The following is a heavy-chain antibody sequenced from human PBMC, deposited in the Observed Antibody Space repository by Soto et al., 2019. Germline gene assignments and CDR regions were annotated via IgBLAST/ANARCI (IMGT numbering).Heavy chain of an antibody. CDR1: GGTFSSYA. J-gene: IGHJ4*02. D-gene: IGHD3-22*01. CDR3: ARDLGYYYDSSGYPV. V-gene: IGHV1-69*13. CDR2: IIPIFGTA. Sequence: SVKVSCKASGGTFSSYAISWVRQAPGQGLEWMGGIIPIFGTANYAQKFQGRVTITADESTSTAYMELSSLRSEDTAVYYCARDLGYYYDSSGYPVWGQGTLVTVSS.